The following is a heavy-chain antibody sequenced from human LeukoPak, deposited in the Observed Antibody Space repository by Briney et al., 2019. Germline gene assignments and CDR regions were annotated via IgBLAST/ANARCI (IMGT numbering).Heavy chain of an antibody. J-gene: IGHJ4*02. D-gene: IGHD3-3*01. V-gene: IGHV1-2*02. Sequence: ASVKVSCKASGYTFTGYYMHWVRQAPGQGLEWMGWINPNSGGTNYAQKFQGRVTMTRDTSISTAYMELSRLRSDDTAVYYCARDMYYDFWSGYYTWYYFDYWGQGTLVTVSS. CDR3: ARDMYYDFWSGYYTWYYFDY. CDR2: INPNSGGT. CDR1: GYTFTGYY.